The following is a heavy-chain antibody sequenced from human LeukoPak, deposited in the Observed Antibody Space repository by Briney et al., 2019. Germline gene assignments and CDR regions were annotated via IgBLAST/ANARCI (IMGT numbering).Heavy chain of an antibody. V-gene: IGHV4-39*01. CDR3: ARTRRQLVTLYYYYYYMDV. CDR1: GDSITRDTYY. J-gene: IGHJ6*03. CDR2: IYYSGST. D-gene: IGHD6-13*01. Sequence: SETLSLTCTVSGDSITRDTYYWGWIRQPPGKGLEWIGGIYYSGSTYYSPSLESRVTISVDTSRSQVSLDLNSVTAADTAVYYCARTRRQLVTLYYYYYYMDVWGKGTTVTVSS.